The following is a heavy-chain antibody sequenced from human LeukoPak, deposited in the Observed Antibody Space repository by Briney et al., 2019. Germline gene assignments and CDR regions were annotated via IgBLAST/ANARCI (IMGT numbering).Heavy chain of an antibody. J-gene: IGHJ2*01. D-gene: IGHD3-9*01. CDR2: INHSGST. CDR3: ARYPFTGYGWYFDL. Sequence: SETLSLTCAVYGGSFSGYYWSWIRQPPGKGLEWIGEINHSGSTNYNPSLKSRVTISVDTSKNQFSLKLSSVTAADTAVYYCARYPFTGYGWYFDLWGRGTLVTVSS. V-gene: IGHV4-34*01. CDR1: GGSFSGYY.